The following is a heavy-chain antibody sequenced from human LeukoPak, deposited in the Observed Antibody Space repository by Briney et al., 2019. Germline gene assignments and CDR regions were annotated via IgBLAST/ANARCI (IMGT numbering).Heavy chain of an antibody. D-gene: IGHD3-22*01. V-gene: IGHV1-69*04. Sequence: SVKVSCKASGGTFSSYAISWVRQAPGQGLEWMGRIIPILGIANYAQKFQGRVTITADKSTSTAYMELSSLRSEDTAVYYCARQHSSGYYSPHYYYGMDVWGQGTTVTVSS. CDR3: ARQHSSGYYSPHYYYGMDV. CDR1: GGTFSSYA. J-gene: IGHJ6*02. CDR2: IIPILGIA.